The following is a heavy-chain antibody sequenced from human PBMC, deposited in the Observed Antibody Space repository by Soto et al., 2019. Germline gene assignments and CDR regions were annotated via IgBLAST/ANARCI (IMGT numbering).Heavy chain of an antibody. V-gene: IGHV3-72*01. CDR3: SGSLVGTTSSDY. J-gene: IGHJ4*02. CDR2: SRDKSNSYST. CDR1: GFIFSDYY. D-gene: IGHD1-7*01. Sequence: EVQLVESGGALVQPGGSLRLSCAGSGFIFSDYYIDWVRQAPGKGLEWVGRSRDKSNSYSTDYAASVKGRFTISRDGGKNSLSLHMNSLKTEDTALYYCSGSLVGTTSSDYWGQGTLVTVSS.